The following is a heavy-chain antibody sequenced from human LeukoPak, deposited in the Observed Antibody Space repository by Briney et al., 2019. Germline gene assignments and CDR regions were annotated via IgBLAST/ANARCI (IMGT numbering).Heavy chain of an antibody. CDR2: INSGGSST. Sequence: GGSLRLSCTASAFTFSSYWMHWVRQAPGKGLVWVSHINSGGSSTSYADSVKGRFTISRDNAKNTLYLQMNSLRAEDTAVYYCASSRASSGLEYFQHWGQGTLVTVSS. CDR1: AFTFSSYW. CDR3: ASSRASSGLEYFQH. J-gene: IGHJ1*01. V-gene: IGHV3-74*01. D-gene: IGHD3-22*01.